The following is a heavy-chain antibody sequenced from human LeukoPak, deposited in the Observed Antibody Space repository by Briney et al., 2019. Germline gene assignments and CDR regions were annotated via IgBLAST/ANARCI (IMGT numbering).Heavy chain of an antibody. CDR1: GGTFSSYA. D-gene: IGHD3-22*01. V-gene: IGHV1-69*05. J-gene: IGHJ4*02. CDR2: IIPIFGTA. Sequence: SVKVSCKASGGTFSSYAISWVRQAPGQGLEWMGGIIPIFGTANYAQKFQGGVTITTDESTSTAYMELSSLRSEDTAVYYCARTTSDDSSGYYSDPLDYWGQGTLVTVSS. CDR3: ARTTSDDSSGYYSDPLDY.